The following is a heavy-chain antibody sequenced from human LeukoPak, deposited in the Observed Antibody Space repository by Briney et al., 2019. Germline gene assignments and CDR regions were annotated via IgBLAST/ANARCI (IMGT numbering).Heavy chain of an antibody. CDR1: GGSISSGDNY. Sequence: SETLSLTCTVSGGSISSGDNYWSWIRQPPGKGLEWIGYIYYSGSTYYNPSLKSRVTISVDTSKNQFSLKLSSVTAADTAVYYCARGVRWLQLSYFDYWGQGTLVTVSS. CDR3: ARGVRWLQLSYFDY. V-gene: IGHV4-30-4*01. J-gene: IGHJ4*02. CDR2: IYYSGST. D-gene: IGHD5-24*01.